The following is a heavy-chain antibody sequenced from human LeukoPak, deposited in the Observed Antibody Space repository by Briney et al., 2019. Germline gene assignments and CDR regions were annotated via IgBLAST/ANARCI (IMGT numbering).Heavy chain of an antibody. V-gene: IGHV1-46*01. Sequence: RWASVKVSCKASGYTFTGYYMHWVRQAPGQGLEWMGWINPSGGSTSYAQKFQGRVTMTRDMSTSTVYMELSSLRSEDTAVYYCARGSKYYYDSSGQTDYWGQGTLVTVSS. CDR3: ARGSKYYYDSSGQTDY. J-gene: IGHJ4*02. CDR1: GYTFTGYY. D-gene: IGHD3-22*01. CDR2: INPSGGST.